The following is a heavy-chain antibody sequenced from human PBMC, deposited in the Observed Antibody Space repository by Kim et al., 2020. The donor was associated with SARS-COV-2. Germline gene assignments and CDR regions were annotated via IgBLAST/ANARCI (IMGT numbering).Heavy chain of an antibody. V-gene: IGHV3-23*01. Sequence: GGSLRLSCAASGFTFGTYAMSWVRQAPGKGLEWVSAISGSGGSTYYADSVKGRFTISRDNSRNTLYLQMNSLRAEDTAVYYCAKGKVEQWYFDVWGRGTLVTVSS. J-gene: IGHJ2*01. CDR3: AKGKVEQWYFDV. D-gene: IGHD6-13*01. CDR2: ISGSGGST. CDR1: GFTFGTYA.